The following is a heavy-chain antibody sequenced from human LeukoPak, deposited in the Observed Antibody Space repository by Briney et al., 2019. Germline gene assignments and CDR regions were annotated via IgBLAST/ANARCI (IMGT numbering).Heavy chain of an antibody. CDR1: GFTFSSYG. CDR3: AKGYSGYDLSLVDY. J-gene: IGHJ4*02. Sequence: GRSLRLSCAASGFTFSSYGMHWVRQAPGKGLEWVAVISYDGSNKYYADSVKGRFTISRDNSKNTLYLQMNSLRAEDTAVYNCAKGYSGYDLSLVDYWGQGTLVTVSS. CDR2: ISYDGSNK. D-gene: IGHD5-12*01. V-gene: IGHV3-30*18.